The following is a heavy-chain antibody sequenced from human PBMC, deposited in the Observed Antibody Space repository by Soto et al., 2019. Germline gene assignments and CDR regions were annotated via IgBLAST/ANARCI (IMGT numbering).Heavy chain of an antibody. V-gene: IGHV1-69*06. CDR1: GGTFSSYA. CDR2: IIPIFGTA. J-gene: IGHJ3*02. D-gene: IGHD3-3*01. Sequence: SVKVSCKASGGTFSSYAISWVRQAPGQGLEWMGGIIPIFGTANYAQKFQGRVTITADKSTSTAYMELSSLRSEDTAVYYCARADAIFGVVIMEGGTFDIWGQGTMVTVS. CDR3: ARADAIFGVVIMEGGTFDI.